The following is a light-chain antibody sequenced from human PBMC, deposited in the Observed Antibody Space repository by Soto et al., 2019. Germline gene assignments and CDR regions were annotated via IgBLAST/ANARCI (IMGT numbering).Light chain of an antibody. CDR3: QQYNNWLSIT. CDR2: GAS. V-gene: IGKV3D-15*01. Sequence: ETVMTQSPATLSVSPGERATLSCRASQSVSRNLAWYQQKPGQTPRLFIYGASTRATGIPARFTGSGSGTEFTLTISSLQSEDFAVYYCQQYNNWLSITFGQGTRLEIK. CDR1: QSVSRN. J-gene: IGKJ5*01.